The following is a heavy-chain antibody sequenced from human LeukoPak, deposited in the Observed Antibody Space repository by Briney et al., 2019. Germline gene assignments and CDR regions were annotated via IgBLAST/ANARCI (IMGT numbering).Heavy chain of an antibody. D-gene: IGHD6-19*01. CDR2: IYPDDSDT. J-gene: IGHJ4*02. CDR1: GYSFTSYW. V-gene: IGHV5-51*01. Sequence: GESLQISCKGSGYSFTSYWIGWVRPMPGKGLEWMGIIYPDDSDTRYSPSFQGQVTISADKSIRTAYLQWSSLKASDTAMYYCARHQSSSGWPDYWGQGTLVTVSS. CDR3: ARHQSSSGWPDY.